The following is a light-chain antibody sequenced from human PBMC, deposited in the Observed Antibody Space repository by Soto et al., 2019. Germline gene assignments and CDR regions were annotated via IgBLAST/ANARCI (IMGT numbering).Light chain of an antibody. Sequence: EIVMTQSPATLSVSPGERPTRSVCSSQSVSSSYVAWYQQKPGQAPRLLIYGASSRATGIPDRFSGSGSGTDFTLTISRLEPEDFAVYYCQQYGSSPMTFGQGTKVDI. CDR1: QSVSSSY. CDR3: QQYGSSPMT. J-gene: IGKJ1*01. V-gene: IGKV3-20*01. CDR2: GAS.